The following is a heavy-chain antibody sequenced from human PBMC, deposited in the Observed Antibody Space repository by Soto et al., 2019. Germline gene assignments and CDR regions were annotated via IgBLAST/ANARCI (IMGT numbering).Heavy chain of an antibody. Sequence: PSETLSLTCAVSGNSLSTSNWWSWVRQPPEKGLEWIGEIYHSGSTNYNPSLKSRVTISVDMSNNRFSLKLNSVTAADTAVYYCARYRAVTDTGYDYWGQGTLVT. CDR2: IYHSGST. V-gene: IGHV4-4*02. CDR1: GNSLSTSNW. CDR3: ARYRAVTDTGYDY. J-gene: IGHJ4*02. D-gene: IGHD6-19*01.